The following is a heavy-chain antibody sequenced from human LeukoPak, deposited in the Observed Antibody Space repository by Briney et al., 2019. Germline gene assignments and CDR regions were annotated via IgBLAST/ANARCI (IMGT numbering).Heavy chain of an antibody. J-gene: IGHJ4*02. CDR1: GFTFSSYG. D-gene: IGHD3-22*01. V-gene: IGHV3-30*02. CDR3: AKDPLWRDDSSGYDLDYFDY. Sequence: GGSLRLSCAASGFTFSSYGMHWVRQAPGKGLEWVAFTRYDGSNKYYADSVKGRFTISRDNSKNTLYLQMNSLRAEDTAVYYCAKDPLWRDDSSGYDLDYFDYWGQGTLVTVSS. CDR2: TRYDGSNK.